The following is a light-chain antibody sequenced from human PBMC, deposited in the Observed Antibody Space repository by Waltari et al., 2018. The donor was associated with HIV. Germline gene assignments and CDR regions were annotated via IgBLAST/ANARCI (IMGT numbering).Light chain of an antibody. CDR3: ETWENSLSAGV. Sequence: QSVLTQPPSVSAAPGQKVTISCSGRTSNIGENYVSWYQQLPGTAPKLLIYGNDKRPSGIPDRFSGSKSGTSATLDITGVQSGDGADYYCETWENSLSAGVFGGVTKLTVL. V-gene: IGLV1-51*01. CDR2: GND. CDR1: TSNIGENY. J-gene: IGLJ3*02.